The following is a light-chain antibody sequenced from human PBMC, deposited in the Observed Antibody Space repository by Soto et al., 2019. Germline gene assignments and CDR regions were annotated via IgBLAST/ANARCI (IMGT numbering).Light chain of an antibody. CDR1: QSVTNN. CDR3: QQYNNWPIT. V-gene: IGKV3-15*01. CDR2: VAS. Sequence: EIVMTQSPATLSVSPGERVTLSCRASQSVTNNLAWYQQKPGQAPRLLIYVASTMAPGIPARFSGSGSGTEFTLTISSLQSEDFAVYYCQQYNNWPITFGRGTRLDIK. J-gene: IGKJ5*01.